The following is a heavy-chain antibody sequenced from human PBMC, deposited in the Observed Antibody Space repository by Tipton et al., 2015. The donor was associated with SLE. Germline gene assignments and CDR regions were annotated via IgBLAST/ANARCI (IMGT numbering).Heavy chain of an antibody. Sequence: SLRLSCAASGFTFSSYAMSWVRQAPGKGLEWVSAISGSGGSTDYADSVKGRFTISRDNAKNSLYLQMNSLRAEDTAVYYCARDSGVNWFDPWGQGTLVTVSS. V-gene: IGHV3-23*01. CDR1: GFTFSSYA. J-gene: IGHJ5*02. CDR3: ARDSGVNWFDP. D-gene: IGHD3-10*01. CDR2: ISGSGGST.